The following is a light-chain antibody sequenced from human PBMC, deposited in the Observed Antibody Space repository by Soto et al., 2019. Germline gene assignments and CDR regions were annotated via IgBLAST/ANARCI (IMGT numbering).Light chain of an antibody. CDR3: QQYNSYRT. Sequence: DIQMTQSPSTLCASVGDRVTITCRASQSISSWLAWHQQKPGKAPKLLISKASSLESGVPSRFSASGSGTEFTLTINSLQPDDFATYYCQQYNSYRTFGQGTTGDI. CDR1: QSISSW. CDR2: KAS. J-gene: IGKJ1*01. V-gene: IGKV1-5*03.